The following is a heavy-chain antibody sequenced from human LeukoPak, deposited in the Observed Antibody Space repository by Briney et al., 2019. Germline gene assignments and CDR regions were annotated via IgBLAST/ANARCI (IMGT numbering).Heavy chain of an antibody. Sequence: SETLSLTCTVSGGSISSYYWCWIRQPPGKGLEWIGYIYYSGSTNYNPSLKSRVTISVDTSKNQFSLKLTSVTAADTAVYYCARDAAGSGHFDYWGQGTLVTVSS. J-gene: IGHJ4*02. CDR3: ARDAAGSGHFDY. D-gene: IGHD6-13*01. CDR2: IYYSGST. V-gene: IGHV4-59*01. CDR1: GGSISSYY.